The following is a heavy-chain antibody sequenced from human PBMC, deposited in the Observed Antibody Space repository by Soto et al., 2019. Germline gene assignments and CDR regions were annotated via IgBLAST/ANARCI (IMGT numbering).Heavy chain of an antibody. D-gene: IGHD3-10*01. CDR3: AKVTMVRGVIIDRHFDY. CDR1: GFTFNNYA. CDR2: ISGSGGTT. J-gene: IGHJ4*02. V-gene: IGHV3-23*01. Sequence: GSLRLSCAASGFTFNNYAMNWVRQAPGKGLEWVSGISGSGGTTYYADSVRGRFTISRDNSKNTLYLQMNSLRAEDTAVYYCAKVTMVRGVIIDRHFDYWGQGTLVTVSS.